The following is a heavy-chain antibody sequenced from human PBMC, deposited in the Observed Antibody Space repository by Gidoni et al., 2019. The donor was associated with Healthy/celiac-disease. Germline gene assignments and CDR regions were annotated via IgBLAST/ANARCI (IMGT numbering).Heavy chain of an antibody. D-gene: IGHD3-9*01. J-gene: IGHJ5*02. CDR2: IYWDDDK. CDR1: GFSLSTSGVG. V-gene: IGHV2-5*02. CDR3: AHKALGPGDILTGYYRGVIGFXP. Sequence: QITLKESGPTLVKPTQTLTLTCTFSGFSLSTSGVGVGWIRQPPGKALEWLALIYWDDDKRYSPSLKSRLTITKDTSKNQVVLTMTNMDPVDTATYYCAHKALGPGDILTGYYRGVIGFXPWGQGTLVTVSS.